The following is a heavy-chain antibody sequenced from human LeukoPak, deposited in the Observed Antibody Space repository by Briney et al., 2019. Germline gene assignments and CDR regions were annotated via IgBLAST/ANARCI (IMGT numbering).Heavy chain of an antibody. J-gene: IGHJ6*03. CDR1: GFTFSSYS. CDR3: ARGRGSSYYYYYMDV. D-gene: IGHD1-26*01. CDR2: ISTSSSYR. V-gene: IGHV3-21*01. Sequence: GGSLRLSCAASGFTFSSYSMNWVRQAPGKGLEWVSSISTSSSYRYYADSVKGRFTISRDNAKNSLDLQMNSLRAEDTAAYYCARGRGSSYYYYYMDVWGKGTTVTVSS.